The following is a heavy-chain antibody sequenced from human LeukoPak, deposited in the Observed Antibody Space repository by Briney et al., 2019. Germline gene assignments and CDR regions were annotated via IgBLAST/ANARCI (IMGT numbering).Heavy chain of an antibody. Sequence: PSETLSLTCTVSGVSITSAYYWGWVRQPPGKGLEWIASIYYSGNTYYNPSLESRLTISLDTSKNQFSLSLTSVTAADTAVYYCARGVILSSPDYWGQGILVPVSS. J-gene: IGHJ4*02. D-gene: IGHD2-21*01. CDR1: GVSITSAYY. CDR2: IYYSGNT. CDR3: ARGVILSSPDY. V-gene: IGHV4-38-2*02.